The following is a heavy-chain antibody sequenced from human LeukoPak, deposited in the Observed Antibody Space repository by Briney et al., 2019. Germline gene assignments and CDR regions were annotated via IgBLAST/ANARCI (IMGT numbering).Heavy chain of an antibody. CDR1: GGTFSSYA. J-gene: IGHJ3*01. CDR3: AGVLRKLPVDAFDV. Sequence: SLKVSCKASGGTFSSYAISCVRQAPGHELEWLGRIIPIFGTANYAQKYQGRVTITPDESTSTAYMELSSLRSEDTAGYYCAGVLRKLPVDAFDVWGQGTIVTVSS. CDR2: IIPIFGTA. D-gene: IGHD4/OR15-4a*01. V-gene: IGHV1-69*13.